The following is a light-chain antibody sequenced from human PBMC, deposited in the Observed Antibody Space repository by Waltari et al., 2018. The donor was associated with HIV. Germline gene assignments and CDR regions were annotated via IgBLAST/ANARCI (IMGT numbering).Light chain of an antibody. CDR2: SNI. CDR1: TSNIGTNN. CDR3: SAWDASLGAWM. V-gene: IGLV1-44*01. Sequence: QSVLTQPPSASGTPGQRIIISCSGSTSNIGTNNLNWYQQLPGTTPRLLMHSNILGPSGVPERFSGSRSVTAASRAISGLQSEDEADYYCSAWDASLGAWMFGGGTKRTVL. J-gene: IGLJ3*02.